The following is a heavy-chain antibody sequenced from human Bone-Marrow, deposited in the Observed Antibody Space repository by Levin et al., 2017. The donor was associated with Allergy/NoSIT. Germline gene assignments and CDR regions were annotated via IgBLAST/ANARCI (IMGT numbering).Heavy chain of an antibody. CDR2: ISWNSGSR. V-gene: IGHV3-9*01. Sequence: SLKISCAASGFTFDDYAMHWVRQAPGKGLEWVSGISWNSGSRGYADSVKGRFTISRDNAKNSLYLQMNSLRPEDTALYYCAGDKRAATPYYLDDWGQGTLVTVSS. CDR1: GFTFDDYA. CDR3: AGDKRAATPYYLDD. D-gene: IGHD2-15*01. J-gene: IGHJ4*02.